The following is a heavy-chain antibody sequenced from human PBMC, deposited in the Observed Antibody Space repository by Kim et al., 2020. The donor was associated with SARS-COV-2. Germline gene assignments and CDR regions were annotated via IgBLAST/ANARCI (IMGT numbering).Heavy chain of an antibody. Sequence: GGSLRLSCAASGFTFCSYAMSWVRQAPGKGLEWVSAISGSGGSTYYADSVKGRFTISRDNSKNTLYLQMNSLRAEDTAVYYCAKGGKKQGGRLITIFGVVITGGMDVWGQGTTVTVSS. V-gene: IGHV3-23*01. J-gene: IGHJ6*02. CDR2: ISGSGGST. CDR1: GFTFCSYA. D-gene: IGHD3-3*01. CDR3: AKGGKKQGGRLITIFGVVITGGMDV.